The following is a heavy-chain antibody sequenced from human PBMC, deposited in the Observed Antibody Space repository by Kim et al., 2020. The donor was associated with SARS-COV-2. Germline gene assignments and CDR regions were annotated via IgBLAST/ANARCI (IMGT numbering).Heavy chain of an antibody. J-gene: IGHJ6*02. CDR2: ISGSGGST. D-gene: IGHD1-1*01. CDR1: GFTFSSYA. V-gene: IGHV3-23*01. Sequence: GGSLRLSCAASGFTFSSYAMSWVRQAPGKGLEWVSAISGSGGSTYYADSVKGRFTISRDNSKNTLYLQMNSLRAEDTAVYYCAKEMVAANGTTEGGGIYYYGMDVWGQGTTVTVSS. CDR3: AKEMVAANGTTEGGGIYYYGMDV.